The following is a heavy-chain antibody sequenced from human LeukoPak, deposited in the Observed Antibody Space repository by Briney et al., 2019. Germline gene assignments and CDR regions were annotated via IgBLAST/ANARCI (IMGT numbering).Heavy chain of an antibody. J-gene: IGHJ1*01. D-gene: IGHD3-22*01. Sequence: GGSLSLFCAASGFTFSRYWMHWVRQAPGKGLVWVSRIKSDGSTNYADSVKGRFTISRDNAKNTASLQMNSLRTEDTGVYYCARAPSEIGGYYPEYFRHWGQGTLVTVSS. CDR2: IKSDGST. V-gene: IGHV3-74*01. CDR1: GFTFSRYW. CDR3: ARAPSEIGGYYPEYFRH.